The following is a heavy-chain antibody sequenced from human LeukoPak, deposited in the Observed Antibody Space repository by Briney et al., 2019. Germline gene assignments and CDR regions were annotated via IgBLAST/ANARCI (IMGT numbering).Heavy chain of an antibody. CDR3: TRDLGRGSNY. D-gene: IGHD1-26*01. J-gene: IGHJ4*02. CDR2: INSDGSST. CDR1: GFTFSSYW. V-gene: IGHV3-74*01. Sequence: GGSLRLSCAASGFTFSSYWMHWVRHAPGKGLVWVSRINSDGSSTNYADSVKRRFTISRDNAKNTLYLHMNRLRADDTAVYYCTRDLGRGSNYWGQGTLVTVSS.